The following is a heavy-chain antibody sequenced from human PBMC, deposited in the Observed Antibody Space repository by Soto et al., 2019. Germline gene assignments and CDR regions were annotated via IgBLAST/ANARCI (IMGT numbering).Heavy chain of an antibody. V-gene: IGHV3-23*01. J-gene: IGHJ4*02. Sequence: PGGSLRLSCAVSGFIFSRYSMNWVRQAPGKGLEWVSAISGSGGSTYYADSVKGRFTISRDNSKNTLYLQMNSLRAEDTAVYYCAKKVPGSNPLDSWGQGALVTVSS. CDR1: GFIFSRYS. CDR3: AKKVPGSNPLDS. D-gene: IGHD1-1*01. CDR2: ISGSGGST.